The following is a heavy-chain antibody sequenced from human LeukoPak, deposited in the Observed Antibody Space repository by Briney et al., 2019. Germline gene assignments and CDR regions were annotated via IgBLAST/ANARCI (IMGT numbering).Heavy chain of an antibody. V-gene: IGHV1-69*05. D-gene: IGHD5-12*01. Sequence: SVKVSCKASGGTFSSYAISWARQAPGQGLEWMGGIIPIFGTANYAQKFQGRVTITTDESTSTAYMELSSLRSEDTAVYYCARGTDYSHAFDIWGQGTMVTVSS. J-gene: IGHJ3*02. CDR1: GGTFSSYA. CDR2: IIPIFGTA. CDR3: ARGTDYSHAFDI.